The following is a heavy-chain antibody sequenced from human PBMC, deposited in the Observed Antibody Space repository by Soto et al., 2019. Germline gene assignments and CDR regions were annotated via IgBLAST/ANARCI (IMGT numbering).Heavy chain of an antibody. D-gene: IGHD6-13*01. Sequence: ASVKVSCKASGYTFTSYGISWVRQAPGQGLEWMGWISAYNGNTNYAQKLQGRVTMTTDTSTSTAYMELRSLRSDDTAVYYCAKDILYPPKASAAFVIFDYWGQGTLVTVSS. J-gene: IGHJ4*02. CDR1: GYTFTSYG. CDR2: ISAYNGNT. V-gene: IGHV1-18*01. CDR3: AKDILYPPKASAAFVIFDY.